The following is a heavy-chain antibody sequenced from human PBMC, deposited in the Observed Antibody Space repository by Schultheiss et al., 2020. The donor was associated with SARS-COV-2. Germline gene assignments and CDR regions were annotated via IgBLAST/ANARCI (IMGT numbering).Heavy chain of an antibody. J-gene: IGHJ3*01. CDR1: GGSINSFY. CDR3: ASDSTSDDSFGV. Sequence: SQTLSLTCTVSGGSINSFYWSWVRQPPGGGLEWIGRMYTSGNTNYNPSLKSRVTMSVDLSNNQFSLKLNSVTAADTAVYYCASDSTSDDSFGVWGRGTMVTVSS. CDR2: MYTSGNT. V-gene: IGHV4-4*07.